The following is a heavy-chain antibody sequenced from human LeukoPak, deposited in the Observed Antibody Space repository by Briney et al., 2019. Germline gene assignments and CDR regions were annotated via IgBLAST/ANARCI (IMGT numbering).Heavy chain of an antibody. D-gene: IGHD1-26*01. CDR2: IYYSGST. V-gene: IGHV4-59*08. CDR3: ARHYTGATFDY. CDR1: GGSISSYY. J-gene: IGHJ4*02. Sequence: SETLSLTCTVSGGSISSYYWSWIRQPPGKGLEWIGYIYYSGSTNYNPSLKGRVTISVDTSKNQFSLKLSSVIAADTAVYYCARHYTGATFDYWGQGTLVTVSS.